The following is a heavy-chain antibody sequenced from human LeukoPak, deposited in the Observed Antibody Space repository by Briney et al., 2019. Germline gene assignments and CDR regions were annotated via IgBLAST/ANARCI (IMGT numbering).Heavy chain of an antibody. CDR3: AKDGRDGGKPFDY. CDR2: IRYDGTSK. D-gene: IGHD4-23*01. V-gene: IGHV3-30*02. Sequence: GGSLRLSCAASGFSFSNYGMNWVRQAPDKGLEWVAFIRYDGTSKYYTHSVKGRFPISRDNSKNTLYLQMDSLRTEDTAVYYCAKDGRDGGKPFDYWGEGTLVTVSS. J-gene: IGHJ4*02. CDR1: GFSFSNYG.